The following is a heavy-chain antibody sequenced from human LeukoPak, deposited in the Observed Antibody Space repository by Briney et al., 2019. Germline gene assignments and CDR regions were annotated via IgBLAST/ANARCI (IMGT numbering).Heavy chain of an antibody. CDR3: ARDGGSSGWEPRYYYYYMDV. D-gene: IGHD6-19*01. V-gene: IGHV1-69*13. Sequence: SVKVSCKASGGTFSSYAISWVRQAPGQGLEWMGGIIPIFGTANYAQKFQGRVTITADESTSTAYMELSSLRSEDTAVYYCARDGGSSGWEPRYYYYYMDVWGKGTTVTVSS. J-gene: IGHJ6*03. CDR1: GGTFSSYA. CDR2: IIPIFGTA.